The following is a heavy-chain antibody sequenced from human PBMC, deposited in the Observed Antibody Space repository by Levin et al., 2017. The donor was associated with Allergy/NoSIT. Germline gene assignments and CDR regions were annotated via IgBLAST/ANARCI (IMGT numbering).Heavy chain of an antibody. Sequence: GGSLRLSCAASAFTFSDYSMNWVRQAPGKGLEWVSFISASSGTIFYSDSVKGRFTISRDNAQNTVSLQMNSLRAEDTALYYCARDNTHFYGMDVWGQGTTVTVSS. CDR3: ARDNTHFYGMDV. CDR1: AFTFSDYS. CDR2: ISASSGTI. J-gene: IGHJ6*02. D-gene: IGHD2-2*02. V-gene: IGHV3-48*01.